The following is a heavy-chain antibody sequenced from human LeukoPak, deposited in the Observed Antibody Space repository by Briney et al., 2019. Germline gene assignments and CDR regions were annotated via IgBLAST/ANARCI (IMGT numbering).Heavy chain of an antibody. V-gene: IGHV3-30*02. CDR2: IRYDGSNK. CDR3: AKEDIVVVPAASYYFDY. J-gene: IGHJ4*02. D-gene: IGHD2-2*01. CDR1: GFTFDDYA. Sequence: GGSLRLSCAASGFTFDDYAMHWVRQAPGKGLEWVAFIRYDGSNKYYADSVKGRFTISRDNSKNTLYLQMNSLRAEDTAVYYCAKEDIVVVPAASYYFDYWGQGTLVTVSS.